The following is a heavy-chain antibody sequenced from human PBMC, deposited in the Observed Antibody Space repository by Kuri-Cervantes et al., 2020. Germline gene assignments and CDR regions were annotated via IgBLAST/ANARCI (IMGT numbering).Heavy chain of an antibody. D-gene: IGHD2-15*01. V-gene: IGHV3-13*01. Sequence: GGSLRLSCAASGFTFSSYDMHWVRQATGKGLEWVSAIGTAGDTYYPGSVKGRFTISRENAKNSLYLQMNSLRAGDTAVYYCARGFRTPRWGNIVVVVAARYYYGMDVWGQGTTVTVSS. CDR3: ARGFRTPRWGNIVVVVAARYYYGMDV. CDR2: IGTAGDT. CDR1: GFTFSSYD. J-gene: IGHJ6*02.